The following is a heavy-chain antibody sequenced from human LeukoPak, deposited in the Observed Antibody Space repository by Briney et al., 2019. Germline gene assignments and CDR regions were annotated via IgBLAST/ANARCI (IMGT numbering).Heavy chain of an antibody. CDR2: IYYSGST. CDR3: ASGEKLRYFDWAAGGYFDY. J-gene: IGHJ4*02. V-gene: IGHV4-39*01. Sequence: SETLSLTCTVSGDSISSSTYYWGWIRQPPVKGREGMGGIYYSGSTYYNPSLKSRVTISVDTSKNQFSLKLSSVTAADTAVYYCASGEKLRYFDWAAGGYFDYWGQGTLVTVSS. CDR1: GDSISSSTYY. D-gene: IGHD3-9*01.